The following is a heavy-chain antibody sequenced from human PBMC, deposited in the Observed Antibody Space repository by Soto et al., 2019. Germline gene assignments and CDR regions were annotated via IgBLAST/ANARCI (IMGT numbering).Heavy chain of an antibody. D-gene: IGHD2-15*01. J-gene: IGHJ6*02. Sequence: GGSLRLSCAASGFTFSSYGMHWVRQAPGKGLEWVAVISYDGSNKYYADSVKGRFTISRDNSKNTLYLQMNSLRAEDTAVYYCAKTYCSGGSCFSFEDPGLGGMDVWGQGTTVTVSS. CDR3: AKTYCSGGSCFSFEDPGLGGMDV. CDR1: GFTFSSYG. V-gene: IGHV3-30*18. CDR2: ISYDGSNK.